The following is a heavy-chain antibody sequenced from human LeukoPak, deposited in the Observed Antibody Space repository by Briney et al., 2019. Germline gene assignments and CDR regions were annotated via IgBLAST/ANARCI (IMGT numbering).Heavy chain of an antibody. Sequence: SQTLSLTCTVSGGSISSGSYYWSWIRQPAGKGLEWIGRIYTSGSTNYNPSLKSRVTILIDTSKKQFSLKLSSVTAADTAVYSCARGGEWELPSGAFDIWGQGTMVTVSS. CDR1: GGSISSGSYY. CDR3: ARGGEWELPSGAFDI. D-gene: IGHD1-26*01. J-gene: IGHJ3*02. V-gene: IGHV4-61*02. CDR2: IYTSGST.